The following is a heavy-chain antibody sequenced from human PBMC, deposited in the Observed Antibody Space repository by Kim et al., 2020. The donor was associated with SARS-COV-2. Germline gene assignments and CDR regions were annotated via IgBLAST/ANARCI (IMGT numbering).Heavy chain of an antibody. Sequence: SETLSLTCTVSGDSISSSNYYWGWIRQPPGKGLEWIGSLYYSGNTYYNPSLESRVTIYEDTSKNQFSLRLKSVTAADTAVYYCARLGIRGDDDASDSYYWGQGTLVTVSS. CDR1: GDSISSSNYY. V-gene: IGHV4-39*01. J-gene: IGHJ4*02. CDR3: ARLGIRGDDDASDSYY. D-gene: IGHD3-22*01. CDR2: LYYSGNT.